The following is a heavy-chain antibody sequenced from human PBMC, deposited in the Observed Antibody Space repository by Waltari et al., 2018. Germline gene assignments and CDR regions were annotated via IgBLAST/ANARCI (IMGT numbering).Heavy chain of an antibody. CDR1: GFTFSSYS. CDR2: ISSSSSYI. D-gene: IGHD1-1*01. CDR3: ARGSRHVQLERTPRLPPVY. Sequence: EVQLVESGGGLVKPGGSLRLSCAASGFTFSSYSMNWVRQAPGKGLEWVSSISSSSSYIYYADSVKGRFTISRDNAKTSLYLQMNSLRAEDTAVYYCARGSRHVQLERTPRLPPVYWGQGTLVTVSS. J-gene: IGHJ4*02. V-gene: IGHV3-21*01.